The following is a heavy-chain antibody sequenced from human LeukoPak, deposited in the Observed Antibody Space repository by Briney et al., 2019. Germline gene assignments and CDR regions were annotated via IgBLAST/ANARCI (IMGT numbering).Heavy chain of an antibody. CDR3: ARGTAGYHSSYFDY. V-gene: IGHV3-74*01. CDR2: INSDGSAT. D-gene: IGHD3-16*02. J-gene: IGHJ4*02. CDR1: GFTFSSFS. Sequence: GGSLRLSCAASGFTFSSFSMNWVRQAPGKGLVWVSRINSDGSATAYADSVKGRFTVSRDNAENTLYLQMNSLRAEDTAVYYCARGTAGYHSSYFDYWGQGTLVTVSS.